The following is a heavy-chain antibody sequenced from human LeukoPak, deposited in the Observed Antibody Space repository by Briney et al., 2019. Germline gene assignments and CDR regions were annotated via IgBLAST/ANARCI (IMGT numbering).Heavy chain of an antibody. J-gene: IGHJ6*03. Sequence: GGSLRLSCAASGFTFSSYEMNWVRQAPGKGLEWVSYISSSGSTIYYADSAKGRFTISRDNSKNTLYLQMNSLRAEDTAVYYCAKGKWELSFDYYYYYMDVWGKGTTVTISS. CDR3: AKGKWELSFDYYYYYMDV. D-gene: IGHD1-26*01. V-gene: IGHV3-48*03. CDR2: ISSSGSTI. CDR1: GFTFSSYE.